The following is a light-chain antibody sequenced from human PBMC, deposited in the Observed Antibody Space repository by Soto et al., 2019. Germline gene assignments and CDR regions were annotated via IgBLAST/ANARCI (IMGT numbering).Light chain of an antibody. V-gene: IGKV3-20*01. CDR2: DAS. CDR1: QSVSSSY. Sequence: EIVLTQSPGTLSLSPGERATLSCRASQSVSSSYLAWYQQKPGQAPRLLIYDASSRATGIPDRFSGSGSGTDFTLTISRLEPEDFAVYYCQQYGSSPWYTFGQGTKLGIK. CDR3: QQYGSSPWYT. J-gene: IGKJ2*01.